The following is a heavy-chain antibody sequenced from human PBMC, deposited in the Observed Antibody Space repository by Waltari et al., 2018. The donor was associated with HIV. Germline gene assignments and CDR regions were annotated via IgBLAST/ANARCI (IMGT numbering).Heavy chain of an antibody. J-gene: IGHJ6*02. Sequence: QVRLQQWGAGLLKPSETLSLTCAMYGGSFSGYYSWTWIRQPPGKGLEWIGEIDRGGSPNYRPSLKSRATISRDTSKNQFSLKLTSVTAADTAVYYCARHFEYSTGWGSVYYGMDVWGQGTTVFVSS. CDR3: ARHFEYSTGWGSVYYGMDV. CDR1: GGSFSGYY. V-gene: IGHV4-34*01. CDR2: IDRGGSP. D-gene: IGHD6-19*01.